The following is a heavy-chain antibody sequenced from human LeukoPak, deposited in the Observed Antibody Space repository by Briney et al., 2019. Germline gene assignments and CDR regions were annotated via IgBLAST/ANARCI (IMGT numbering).Heavy chain of an antibody. J-gene: IGHJ4*02. Sequence: PGGSLRLSCAASGFTFSSYAMHWVRQAPGKGLEWVAVISYEGSNKYYADSVKGRFTISRDNSKNTLYLQMNSLRAEDTAVYYCAKDRYCSGGSCSGDFDYWGQGTLVTVSS. CDR3: AKDRYCSGGSCSGDFDY. CDR1: GFTFSSYA. D-gene: IGHD2-15*01. CDR2: ISYEGSNK. V-gene: IGHV3-30*04.